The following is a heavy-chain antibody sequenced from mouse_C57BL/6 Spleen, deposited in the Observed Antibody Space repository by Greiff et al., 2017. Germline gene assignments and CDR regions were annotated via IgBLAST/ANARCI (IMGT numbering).Heavy chain of an antibody. CDR3: TTDSYGNYVYFDY. CDR1: GFNIKDDY. Sequence: VQLKQSGAELVRPGASVKLSCTASGFNIKDDYMHWVKQRPEQGLEWIGWIDPENGDTEYASKFQGKATITADTSSNTAYLQLSSLTSEDTAVYYCTTDSYGNYVYFDYWGQGTTLTVSS. J-gene: IGHJ2*01. V-gene: IGHV14-4*01. CDR2: IDPENGDT. D-gene: IGHD2-1*01.